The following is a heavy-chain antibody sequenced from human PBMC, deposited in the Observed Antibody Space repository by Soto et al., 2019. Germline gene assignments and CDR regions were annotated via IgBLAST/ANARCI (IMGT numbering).Heavy chain of an antibody. V-gene: IGHV3-9*01. J-gene: IGHJ4*02. CDR1: GFTFDDYA. CDR3: AKDMDYSSGWDYFDY. D-gene: IGHD6-19*01. Sequence: EVQLEESGGGLVQPGRSLRLSCAASGFTFDDYAMHWVRQAPGKGLEWVSGISWNSGSIGYADSVKGRFTISRDNAKNSLYLQMNSLRAEDTALYYCAKDMDYSSGWDYFDYWGQGTLVTVSS. CDR2: ISWNSGSI.